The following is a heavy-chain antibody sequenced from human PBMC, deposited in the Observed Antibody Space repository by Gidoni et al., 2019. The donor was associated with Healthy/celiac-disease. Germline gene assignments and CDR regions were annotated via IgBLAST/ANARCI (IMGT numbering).Heavy chain of an antibody. J-gene: IGHJ5*02. CDR1: VGSIGSSSYY. D-gene: IGHD5-12*01. Sequence: QLQLQESFPGLVQPSETLSLTCTVSVGSIGSSSYYWGWIRQPPGKGLEWIGSIYYSGSTYYNPSLKSRVTISVDTSKNQFSLKLSSVTAADTAVYYCARQASIVATIGWFDPWGQGTLVTVSS. V-gene: IGHV4-39*01. CDR2: IYYSGST. CDR3: ARQASIVATIGWFDP.